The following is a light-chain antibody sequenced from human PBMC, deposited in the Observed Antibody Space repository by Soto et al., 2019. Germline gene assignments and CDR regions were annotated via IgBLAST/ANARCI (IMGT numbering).Light chain of an antibody. Sequence: TVLTQSPATLSLSPGERATLSCEASQSIGNSLGWFQQKPGQAPRLLIDDAFNRATGIPARFTGSGSGSDVTLTISSLEPEDFGVYYCRQRYNWPLTFGGGTKVEIK. CDR2: DAF. CDR1: QSIGNS. J-gene: IGKJ4*01. V-gene: IGKV3-11*01. CDR3: RQRYNWPLT.